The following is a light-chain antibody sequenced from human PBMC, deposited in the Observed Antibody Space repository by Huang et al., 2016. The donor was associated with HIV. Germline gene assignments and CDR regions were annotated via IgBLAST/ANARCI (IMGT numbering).Light chain of an antibody. J-gene: IGKJ4*01. CDR2: GAS. Sequence: EVVLTQSPGTLSLSLGERATRSCRASQSVGSSYLAWYQQKPGQAPRLLIFGASSRASGIPDRFSGSGSGTDFTLTISRLEPEDFAMYYCQQYGDPFTFGGGTKVEVK. CDR1: QSVGSSY. CDR3: QQYGDPFT. V-gene: IGKV3-20*01.